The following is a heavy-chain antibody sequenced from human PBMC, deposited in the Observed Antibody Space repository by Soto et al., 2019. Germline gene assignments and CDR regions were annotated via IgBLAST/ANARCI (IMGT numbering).Heavy chain of an antibody. CDR1: GFSLSTSGVG. CDR3: ARGLGPFDY. J-gene: IGHJ4*02. CDR2: IYWDDDK. Sequence: QITLKESGPTLVKPTQTLTLTCAFSGFSLSTSGVGVGWIRQPPGKALEWLALIYWDDDKRYGPSLKSRLTITKDASENQVVLTMTNMDPVDTATYYCARGLGPFDYWGQGILVTVSS. D-gene: IGHD3-16*01. V-gene: IGHV2-5*05.